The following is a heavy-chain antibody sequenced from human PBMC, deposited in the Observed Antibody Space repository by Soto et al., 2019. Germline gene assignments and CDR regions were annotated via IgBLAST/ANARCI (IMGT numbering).Heavy chain of an antibody. CDR2: IIPIFGTA. CDR1: GGTFSSYA. CDR3: AREYYYDSSGYYGNDAFDI. J-gene: IGHJ3*02. V-gene: IGHV1-69*13. D-gene: IGHD3-22*01. Sequence: GASVKVSCKASGGTFSSYAISWVRQAPGQGLEWMGGIIPIFGTANYAQKFQGRVTITADESTSTAYMELSSLRSEDTAVYYCAREYYYDSSGYYGNDAFDIWGQGTMVT.